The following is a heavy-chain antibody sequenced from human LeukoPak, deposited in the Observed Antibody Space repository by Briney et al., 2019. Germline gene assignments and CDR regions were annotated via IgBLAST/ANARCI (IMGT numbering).Heavy chain of an antibody. J-gene: IGHJ4*02. Sequence: GRSLRLSCAASGFTFCDYGMHWVRQAPGKGLEWVAVISYDGSNHWYADSVKGRLTISRDNSKNTLYLQMNSLRAEDTAVYYCATDGRWAGGIPAAGPDYWGQGTPVTVSS. CDR3: ATDGRWAGGIPAAGPDY. CDR1: GFTFCDYG. V-gene: IGHV3-30*03. D-gene: IGHD6-25*01. CDR2: ISYDGSNH.